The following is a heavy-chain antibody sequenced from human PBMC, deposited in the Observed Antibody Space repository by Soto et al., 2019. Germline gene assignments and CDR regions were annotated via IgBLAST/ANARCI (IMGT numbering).Heavy chain of an antibody. D-gene: IGHD1-20*01. CDR1: EGTFSSYA. J-gene: IGHJ6*02. CDR3: AIIGYNNDLDV. V-gene: IGHV1-69*01. CDR2: IIPVFNSP. Sequence: QVQLVQSGAEVKRPGSSVKVSCKASEGTFSSYAFSWVRQAPGQGLEWMGGIIPVFNSPSLAQNLHGRVTVTADESTSTAYMELSALRFEDTAVFYCAIIGYNNDLDVWGQGTTVIVSS.